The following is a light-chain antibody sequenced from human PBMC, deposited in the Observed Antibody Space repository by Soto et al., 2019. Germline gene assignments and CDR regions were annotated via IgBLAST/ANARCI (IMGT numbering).Light chain of an antibody. CDR2: KAS. CDR3: QQYNTYPLT. CDR1: QSISTW. V-gene: IGKV1-5*03. Sequence: DIQMTQSPSTLSASVGDRVTITCRASQSISTWLAWYQQKPGKAPKLLIYKASNLEGGVPSRFSGSGSGTEFTITISSLQADDFATYYCQQYNTYPLTFGGGTTVELK. J-gene: IGKJ4*01.